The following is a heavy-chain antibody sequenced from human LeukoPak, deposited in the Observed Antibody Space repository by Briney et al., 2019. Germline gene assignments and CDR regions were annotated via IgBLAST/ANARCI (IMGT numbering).Heavy chain of an antibody. CDR2: MYTSGST. CDR3: ARDRDSISSRLDY. Sequence: SETLSLICTVSGGSISSYYWSWIRQRAGKGLEWIGRMYTSGSTHYNPSLKSRVTISVDKSKNHFSLKLSSVTAADTAAYYCARDRDSISSRLDYWAQGTLVTVSS. V-gene: IGHV4-4*07. CDR1: GGSISSYY. J-gene: IGHJ4*02. D-gene: IGHD6-6*01.